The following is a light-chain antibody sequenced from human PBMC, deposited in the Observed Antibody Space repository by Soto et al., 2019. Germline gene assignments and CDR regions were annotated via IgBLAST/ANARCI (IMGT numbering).Light chain of an antibody. CDR1: QSVSSSY. CDR2: SAS. CDR3: QQYGSSPGT. V-gene: IGKV3-20*01. Sequence: EIVLTQSPGTLSLSPGERATLSCRASQSVSSSYLAWYQQKPGQAPRLLIYSASSRATGIPDRFSGSGSGTDFTLIISRLEPEDFAVYYCQQYGSSPGTFGQGTKVEIK. J-gene: IGKJ1*01.